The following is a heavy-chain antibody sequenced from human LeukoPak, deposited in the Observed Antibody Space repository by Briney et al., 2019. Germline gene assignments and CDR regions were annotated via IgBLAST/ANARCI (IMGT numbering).Heavy chain of an antibody. CDR2: TVSEIDGGTT. CDR1: GFTFNYAW. D-gene: IGHD1-7*01. Sequence: GGSLRLSCAASGFTFNYAWMSWVRQVPGKGLEWVGQTVSEIDGGTTDYAAPVKGRFTISRDDSKSTLYLQMNSLKIEDTAVYYCTTDEDWNYARKDVWGQGATVTVSS. CDR3: TTDEDWNYARKDV. V-gene: IGHV3-15*04. J-gene: IGHJ6*02.